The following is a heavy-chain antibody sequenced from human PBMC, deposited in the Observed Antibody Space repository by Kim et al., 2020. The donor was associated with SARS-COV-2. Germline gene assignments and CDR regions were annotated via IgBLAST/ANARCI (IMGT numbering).Heavy chain of an antibody. J-gene: IGHJ2*01. D-gene: IGHD3-10*01. Sequence: GGSLRLSCAASGFTFSSYGMHWVRQAPGKGLEWVAVIWYDGSNKYYADSVKGRFTISRDNSKNTLYLQMNSLRAEDTAVYYCAREHYGSGSYRPDWYFDLWGRGTLVTVSS. CDR3: AREHYGSGSYRPDWYFDL. V-gene: IGHV3-33*01. CDR2: IWYDGSNK. CDR1: GFTFSSYG.